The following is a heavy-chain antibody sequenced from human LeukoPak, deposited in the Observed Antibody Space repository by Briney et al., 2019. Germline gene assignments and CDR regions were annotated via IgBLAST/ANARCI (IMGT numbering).Heavy chain of an antibody. V-gene: IGHV3-11*01. CDR1: KFTFSDYY. J-gene: IGHJ2*01. Sequence: GGSLRLSCAASKFTFSDYYMSWIRQAPGKGLEWVSCISSSGSTIYYADSLKGRFAISRDNAKNSLYLHTHSLRAEDTAIYYCARLKLGYWYFDLWGRGTLLTVSS. D-gene: IGHD7-27*01. CDR2: ISSSGSTI. CDR3: ARLKLGYWYFDL.